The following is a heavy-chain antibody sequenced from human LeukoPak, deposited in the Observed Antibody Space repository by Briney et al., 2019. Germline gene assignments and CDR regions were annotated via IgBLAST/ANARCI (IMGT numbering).Heavy chain of an antibody. CDR1: GYTFTSYG. Sequence: ASVKVSCKASGYTFTSYGISWVRLAPGQGLEWMGWISAYNGNTNYAQRLQGRVTMTTDTSTSTAYMELRSLRSDDTAVYYCAGSSTSCYSFGSCESIDYWGQGTLVTVSS. CDR3: AGSSTSCYSFGSCESIDY. V-gene: IGHV1-18*01. CDR2: ISAYNGNT. J-gene: IGHJ4*02. D-gene: IGHD2-2*01.